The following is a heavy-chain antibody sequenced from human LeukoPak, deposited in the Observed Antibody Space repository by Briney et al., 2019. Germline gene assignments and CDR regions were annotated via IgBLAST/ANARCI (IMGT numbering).Heavy chain of an antibody. CDR2: IDPSASYT. D-gene: IGHD4-17*01. J-gene: IGHJ4*02. CDR3: ARLHGDYEGYFDY. CDR1: GYSFTSYW. V-gene: IGHV5-10-1*01. Sequence: GESLKISCKGSGYSFTSYWISWVRQMPGKGVEWMGRIDPSASYTNYSPSFQGHVTISADKSISTAYLQWSSLKASDTAMYYCARLHGDYEGYFDYWGQGTLVTVSS.